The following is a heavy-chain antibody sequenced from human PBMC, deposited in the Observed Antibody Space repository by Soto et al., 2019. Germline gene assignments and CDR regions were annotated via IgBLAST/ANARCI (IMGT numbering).Heavy chain of an antibody. CDR3: ARYWRDYSMGAGSWFDP. CDR2: IIPIFGTA. Sequence: GASVKVSCKASGGTFSSYAISWLRQAPGQGLEWMGGIIPIFGTANYAQKFQGRVTITADESTSTAYMELSSLRSEDTAVYYCARYWRDYSMGAGSWFDPWGQGTLVTVSS. V-gene: IGHV1-69*13. J-gene: IGHJ5*02. D-gene: IGHD2-15*01. CDR1: GGTFSSYA.